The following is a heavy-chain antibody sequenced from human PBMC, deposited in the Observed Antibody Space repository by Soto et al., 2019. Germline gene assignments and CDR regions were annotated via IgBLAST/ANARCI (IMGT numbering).Heavy chain of an antibody. V-gene: IGHV3-74*01. Sequence: VQLVESGGGLVQPGGSLRLSCAASGFTFSNFWMHWVRQGPGKGPVWVSRIDSDGSSTRYADSVKGRFTISRDNGKNTVYLQMNSLRAEDTAVYYCARSACSDTSCYQGGFDSWGQGTLVTVSS. CDR3: ARSACSDTSCYQGGFDS. CDR2: IDSDGSST. CDR1: GFTFSNFW. J-gene: IGHJ4*02. D-gene: IGHD2-2*01.